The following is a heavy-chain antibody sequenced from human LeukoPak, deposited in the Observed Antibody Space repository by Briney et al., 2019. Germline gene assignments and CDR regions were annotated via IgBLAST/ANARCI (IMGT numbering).Heavy chain of an antibody. J-gene: IGHJ4*02. CDR2: IYSGGST. CDR1: GFTVSSNY. V-gene: IGHV3-66*01. D-gene: IGHD3-9*01. CDR3: ARTYYDILTGYYHFDY. Sequence: GGSLRLSCAASGFTVSSNYMSWVRQAPGKGLEWVSVIYSGGSTYYADSVKGRFTISRDNSKNTLYLQMNSLRAEDTAVYYCARTYYDILTGYYHFDYWGQGTLVTVSS.